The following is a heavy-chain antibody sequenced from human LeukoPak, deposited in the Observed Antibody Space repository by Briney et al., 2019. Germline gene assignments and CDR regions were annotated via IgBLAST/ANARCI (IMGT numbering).Heavy chain of an antibody. Sequence: SETLSLTCAVYGGSFSGYYWSWIRQPPGKGLEWIGYIYYSGSTNYNPSLKSRVTISVDTSKNQFSLKLSSVTAADTAVYYCARGAWNWNYFDYWGQGTLVTVSS. CDR1: GGSFSGYY. CDR3: ARGAWNWNYFDY. D-gene: IGHD1-1*01. CDR2: IYYSGST. J-gene: IGHJ4*02. V-gene: IGHV4-59*01.